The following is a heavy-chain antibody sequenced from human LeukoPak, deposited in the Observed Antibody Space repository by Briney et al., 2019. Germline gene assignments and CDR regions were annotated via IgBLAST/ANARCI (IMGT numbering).Heavy chain of an antibody. Sequence: GGSLSLSCAASGFTFSRYWMSWVRQAPGKGREGVANIKQDGSEKYYVDSVKGRFTISRDNAKNSLYLQMNSLRAEDTVVYYCAREVEMATIIYFDYWGQGTLVTVSS. D-gene: IGHD5-24*01. J-gene: IGHJ4*02. CDR2: IKQDGSEK. CDR1: GFTFSRYW. CDR3: AREVEMATIIYFDY. V-gene: IGHV3-7*01.